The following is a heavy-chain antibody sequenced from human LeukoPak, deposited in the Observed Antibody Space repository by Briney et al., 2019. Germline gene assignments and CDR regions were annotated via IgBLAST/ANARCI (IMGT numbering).Heavy chain of an antibody. D-gene: IGHD3-22*01. CDR3: AKGSSGYFADL. CDR1: GFIFNNFG. J-gene: IGHJ5*02. V-gene: IGHV3-23*01. CDR2: ISNDGGGT. Sequence: GGSLRLSCTASGFIFNNFGLMWVRQAPGKGLEWVSAISNDGGGTTYADFVKGRVTISRDNSKNTLFLQMNSLRAEDTALYYCAKGSSGYFADLWGQGTLVTVSS.